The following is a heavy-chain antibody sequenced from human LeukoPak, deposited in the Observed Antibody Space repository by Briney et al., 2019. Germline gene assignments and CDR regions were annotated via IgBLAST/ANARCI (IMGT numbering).Heavy chain of an antibody. CDR1: GFAVSRNY. J-gene: IGHJ1*01. V-gene: IGHV3-43*02. CDR2: ISGDGGST. Sequence: GGSLRLSCAASGFAVSRNYMTWVRQAPGKGLEWVSLISGDGGSTYYADSMKGRFTISRDNSKNSLYLQMNSLRTEDTALYYCARDSQEFFQHWGQGTLVTVSS. CDR3: ARDSQEFFQH.